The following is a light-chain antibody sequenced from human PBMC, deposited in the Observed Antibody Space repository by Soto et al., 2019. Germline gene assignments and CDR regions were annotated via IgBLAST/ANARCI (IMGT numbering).Light chain of an antibody. Sequence: QSALTQPASVSGSPGQSITISCTGTSSDVGGYNYVSWYQQHPGKAPKLMIYDVSNRPSGVSNRFSDSKSGNTASLTISGLQAEDEADYYCSSYTSSSTLHYVFGTGTKLTVL. CDR3: SSYTSSSTLHYV. CDR1: SSDVGGYNY. V-gene: IGLV2-14*01. J-gene: IGLJ1*01. CDR2: DVS.